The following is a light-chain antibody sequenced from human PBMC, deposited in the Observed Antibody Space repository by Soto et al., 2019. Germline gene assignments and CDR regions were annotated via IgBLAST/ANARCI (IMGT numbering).Light chain of an antibody. V-gene: IGKV1-5*01. Sequence: DIQMTQSPSTLSASVGDRVTITCRASQSISSWLAWYQQKPGKAPKLPIYDASSLESGVPSRFSGSGSGTEFTLTISSLQPDDFATYYCQQYNSYSCTFGQGTKLEIK. CDR3: QQYNSYSCT. CDR2: DAS. J-gene: IGKJ2*02. CDR1: QSISSW.